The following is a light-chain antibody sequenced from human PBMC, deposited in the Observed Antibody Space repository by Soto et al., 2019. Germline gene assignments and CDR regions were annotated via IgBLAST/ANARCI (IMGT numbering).Light chain of an antibody. Sequence: DIVMTQSQLYLTVTPGEPASISCRSSQALLRSNGYNNLNWYLQRPGQSLHLLIYGGSNVAPGVPDRFSGSGSGTDFTLKISRVEADDAGVYYSMQTVQTPITFGQGKRLEIK. CDR1: QALLRSNGYNN. CDR3: MQTVQTPIT. CDR2: GGS. V-gene: IGKV2-28*01. J-gene: IGKJ5*01.